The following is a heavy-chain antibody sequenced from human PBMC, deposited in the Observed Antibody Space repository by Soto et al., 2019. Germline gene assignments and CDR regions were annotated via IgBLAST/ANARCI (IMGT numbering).Heavy chain of an antibody. J-gene: IGHJ6*03. D-gene: IGHD1-20*01. CDR1: GYTFTSYD. V-gene: IGHV1-8*01. CDR2: MNPNSVNT. Sequence: QVQLVQSGAEVKKPGASVKVSCKASGYTFTSYDINWVRQATGQGLEWMGWMNPNSVNTGYAQKFQGRVTMTRNTSISTAYMELSSLRSEDTAVYYCAREFNWHYYYYMDVWGKGTTVTVSS. CDR3: AREFNWHYYYYMDV.